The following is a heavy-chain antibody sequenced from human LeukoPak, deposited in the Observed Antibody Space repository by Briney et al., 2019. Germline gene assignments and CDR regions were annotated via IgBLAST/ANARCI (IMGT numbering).Heavy chain of an antibody. CDR2: IYSGGST. V-gene: IGHV3-53*01. J-gene: IGHJ4*02. CDR3: VRGQGWNDHYFDY. Sequence: GGSLRLSCAASGFTVSSNYMSWVRQAPGKGLEWVSVIYSGGSTYYADSVKGRFTISRDNSKNTLYLQMNSLRAEDTAVYYCVRGQGWNDHYFDYWGQGTLVTVSS. CDR1: GFTVSSNY. D-gene: IGHD1-1*01.